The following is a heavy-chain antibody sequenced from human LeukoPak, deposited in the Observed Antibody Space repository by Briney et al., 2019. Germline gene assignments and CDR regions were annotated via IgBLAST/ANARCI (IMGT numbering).Heavy chain of an antibody. J-gene: IGHJ4*02. CDR3: VRDGDVYNFDH. Sequence: GGSLRLSCAAAGFTFNNYGMSWVRQAPGKGLEWVAKIKEDGGGKYYVDSVKGRFTISRVKAKNTLYLQMTSLRAEDTAIYYCVRDGDVYNFDHWGEGTLVTVSS. D-gene: IGHD5-24*01. CDR1: GFTFNNYG. CDR2: IKEDGGGK. V-gene: IGHV3-7*01.